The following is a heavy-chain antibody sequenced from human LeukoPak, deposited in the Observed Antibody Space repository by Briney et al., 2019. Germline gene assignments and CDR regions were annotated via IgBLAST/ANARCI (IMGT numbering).Heavy chain of an antibody. D-gene: IGHD5-24*01. CDR1: GFSFSSAA. V-gene: IGHV3-23*01. CDR3: AKDIQLST. CDR2: IGTIGYST. Sequence: GGSLRLSCAAPGFSFSSAAMTWVRQAPGKGLEWVSLIGTIGYSTYYADSVKGRFTISRDNSKNTLSLQMNSLRVEDTAIYYCAKDIQLSTWGLGTMVTVSS. J-gene: IGHJ3*01.